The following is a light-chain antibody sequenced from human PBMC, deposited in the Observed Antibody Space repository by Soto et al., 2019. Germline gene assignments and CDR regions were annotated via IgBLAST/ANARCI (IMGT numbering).Light chain of an antibody. J-gene: IGLJ1*01. CDR1: SSDVGGYNY. CDR2: EVS. Sequence: QSALTQPPSASGSPGQSVTISCTGTSSDVGGYNYVSWYQHHPGKAPKLMIYEVSKRPSGVPDRFSGSKSGNTASLTVSGLQAEDEADYYSSSYAGSKNLYVFGTGTQLTVL. CDR3: SSYAGSKNLYV. V-gene: IGLV2-8*01.